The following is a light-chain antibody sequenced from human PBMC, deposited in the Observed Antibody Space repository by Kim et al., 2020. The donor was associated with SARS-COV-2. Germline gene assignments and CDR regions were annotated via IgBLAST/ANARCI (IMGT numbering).Light chain of an antibody. CDR2: YDT. CDR1: KIGSKS. Sequence: SYELTQAPSVSVAPGQTASVTCGGVKIGSKSVHWYQQKAGQAPRLVIYYDTHRPSGIPERFSGSNFGNMATLTISRVEAGDEADYFCQVWDTDSDHRGVFGGGTQLTVL. CDR3: QVWDTDSDHRGV. J-gene: IGLJ2*01. V-gene: IGLV3-21*01.